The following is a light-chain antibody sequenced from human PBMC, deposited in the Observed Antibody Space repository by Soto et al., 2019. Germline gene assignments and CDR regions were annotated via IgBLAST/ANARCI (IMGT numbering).Light chain of an antibody. CDR3: QQSYSPPPT. CDR2: GAS. Sequence: DIQMTQSPSSLSASVGDRVTITCRASQSISSYLNWYQQKPGKAPKLLVYGASSRATGIPDRFSGSGSGTDFTLTINSLQPEDFATYYCQQSYSPPPTFGQGTKVDIK. CDR1: QSISSY. V-gene: IGKV1-39*01. J-gene: IGKJ1*01.